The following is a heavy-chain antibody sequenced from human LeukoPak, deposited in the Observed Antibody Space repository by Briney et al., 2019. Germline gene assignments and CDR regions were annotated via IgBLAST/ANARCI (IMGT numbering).Heavy chain of an antibody. Sequence: ASVKVSCKASGYTFTCYYMHWVRQARGQGLEWMGVINPSAASTSYTQEFQGRVTVTRDTSTSTVYMELSSLRSEDTAVYYCARGGTTTVSPPEYWGQGTLVTVSS. D-gene: IGHD4-17*01. V-gene: IGHV1-46*01. CDR2: INPSAAST. CDR3: ARGGTTTVSPPEY. J-gene: IGHJ4*02. CDR1: GYTFTCYY.